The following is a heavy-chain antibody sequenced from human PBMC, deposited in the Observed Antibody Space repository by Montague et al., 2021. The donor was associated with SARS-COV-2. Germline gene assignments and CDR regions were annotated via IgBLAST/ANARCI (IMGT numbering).Heavy chain of an antibody. V-gene: IGHV3-30*04. Sequence: SLRLSCAASGFTFSSYAMHWVRQAPGKGLEWVAVISYDGSNKYYADSVKGRFTNSRDNSKNTLYLQMNSLRAEDTAVYYCARVPPGLLWFGEIDYWGQGTLVTVSS. CDR3: ARVPPGLLWFGEIDY. D-gene: IGHD3-10*01. J-gene: IGHJ4*02. CDR1: GFTFSSYA. CDR2: ISYDGSNK.